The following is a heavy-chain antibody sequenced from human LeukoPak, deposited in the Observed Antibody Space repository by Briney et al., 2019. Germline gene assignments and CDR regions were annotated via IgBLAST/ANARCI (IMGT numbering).Heavy chain of an antibody. J-gene: IGHJ4*02. CDR2: ISSSSSYI. CDR3: AREGSSAMVDY. V-gene: IGHV3-21*01. CDR1: GFTFSSYS. D-gene: IGHD5-18*01. Sequence: GGSLRLSCAASGFTFSSYSMNWVRQAPGKGLEGVSSISSSSSYIYYADSVKGRFTISRDNAKNSLYLQMNSLRAEDTAVYYCAREGSSAMVDYWGQGTLVTVSS.